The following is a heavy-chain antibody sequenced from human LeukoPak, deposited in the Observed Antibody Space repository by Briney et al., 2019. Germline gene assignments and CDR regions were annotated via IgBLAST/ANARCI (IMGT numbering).Heavy chain of an antibody. CDR2: ISYDGSNK. CDR1: GFTFSSYV. CDR3: AKPYYCSSTSCRRSAFDI. D-gene: IGHD2-2*01. J-gene: IGHJ3*02. V-gene: IGHV3-30-3*02. Sequence: GGSLRLSCAASGFTFSSYVMHWVRQAPGKGLEWVAVISYDGSNKYYADSVKGRFTISRDNSKNTLYLQMNSLRAEDTAVYYCAKPYYCSSTSCRRSAFDIWGQGTMVTVSS.